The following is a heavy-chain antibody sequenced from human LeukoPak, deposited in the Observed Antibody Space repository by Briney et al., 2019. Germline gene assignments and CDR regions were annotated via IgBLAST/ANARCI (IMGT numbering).Heavy chain of an antibody. J-gene: IGHJ5*02. CDR1: GGSISSYY. D-gene: IGHD2-21*02. V-gene: IGHV4-59*08. CDR2: IYYSGST. Sequence: KTSETLSLTCTVSGGSISSYYWSWIRQPPGKGLEWIGYIYYSGSTKYNPSLKSRVTISLDRSKNQFSLKLRSVTAADTAVYYCARLQVHCGGDCYTRWFDPWGQGTLVTVSS. CDR3: ARLQVHCGGDCYTRWFDP.